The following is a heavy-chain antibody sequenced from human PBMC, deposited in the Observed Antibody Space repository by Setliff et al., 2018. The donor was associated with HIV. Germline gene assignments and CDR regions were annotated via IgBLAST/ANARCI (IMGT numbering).Heavy chain of an antibody. D-gene: IGHD2-21*02. V-gene: IGHV4-39*07. J-gene: IGHJ4*02. CDR1: GDSISSSTYY. Sequence: PSETLSLTCTVSGDSISSSTYYWGWIRQPPGRGLEWIGSIFYTGFTYYSPSLESRVTISVDTSRKQWSLRLNSVTAADTAVYYCATTYCRGADCPQMYDYWGQGTLVTVSS. CDR2: IFYTGFT. CDR3: ATTYCRGADCPQMYDY.